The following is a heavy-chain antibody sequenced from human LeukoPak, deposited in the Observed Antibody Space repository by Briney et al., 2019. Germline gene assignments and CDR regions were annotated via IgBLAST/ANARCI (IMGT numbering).Heavy chain of an antibody. J-gene: IGHJ6*03. CDR2: ISGSGGST. D-gene: IGHD3-3*01. Sequence: GGSLRLSCAASGFTFSSYAMSWVRQAPGKGLEWVSAISGSGGSTYYADSVKGRFTISRDNSKNTLYLQMNSLRAEDTAVYYCAKDWYGFWSGYYPSHYYYYMDVWGKGTTVTVSS. CDR3: AKDWYGFWSGYYPSHYYYYMDV. V-gene: IGHV3-23*01. CDR1: GFTFSSYA.